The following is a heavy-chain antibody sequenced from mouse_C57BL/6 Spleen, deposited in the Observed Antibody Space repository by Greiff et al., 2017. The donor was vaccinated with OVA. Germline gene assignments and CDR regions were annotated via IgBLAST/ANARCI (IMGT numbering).Heavy chain of an antibody. D-gene: IGHD2-1*01. CDR2: FYPGSGSI. CDR1: GYTLTEYT. J-gene: IGHJ4*01. CDR3: ARHEGYYGNYFYAMDY. Sequence: VKLMESGAELVKPGASVKLSCKASGYTLTEYTIHWVKQRSGQGLEWIGWFYPGSGSIKYNEKFKDKATLTADKSSSTVYMELSRLTSEDSAVYFCARHEGYYGNYFYAMDYWGQGTSVTVSS. V-gene: IGHV1-62-2*01.